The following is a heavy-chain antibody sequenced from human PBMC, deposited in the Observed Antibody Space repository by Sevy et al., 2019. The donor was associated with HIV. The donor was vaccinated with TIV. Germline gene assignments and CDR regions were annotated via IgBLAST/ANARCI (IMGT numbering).Heavy chain of an antibody. Sequence: ASVKVSFKASGYTFTSYYMHWVRQAPGQGLEWMGIINPSGGSTSYAQKFQGRVTMTRDTSTSTVYMELSSLRSEDTAVYYCARVHYDFWSATTPNWFDPWGQGTLVTVSS. CDR3: ARVHYDFWSATTPNWFDP. J-gene: IGHJ5*02. D-gene: IGHD3-3*01. CDR1: GYTFTSYY. V-gene: IGHV1-46*03. CDR2: INPSGGST.